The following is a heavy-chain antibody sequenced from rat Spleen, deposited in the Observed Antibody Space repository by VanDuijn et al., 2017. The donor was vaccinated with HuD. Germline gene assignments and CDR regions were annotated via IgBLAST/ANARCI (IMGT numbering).Heavy chain of an antibody. CDR3: ETHGTMAARSGYYFDY. D-gene: IGHD1-2*01. J-gene: IGHJ2*01. V-gene: IGHV5S10*01. CDR2: IIYDGTRT. Sequence: EVQLVESGGGLVQPGRSLKLSCAASGFTFSDYNMAWVRQAPKKGLEWVATIIYDGTRTPYRDSVKGRFTISRDNVKSTLYLQMDSLRSEDTATYYCETHGTMAARSGYYFDYWGQGVMVTVSS. CDR1: GFTFSDYN.